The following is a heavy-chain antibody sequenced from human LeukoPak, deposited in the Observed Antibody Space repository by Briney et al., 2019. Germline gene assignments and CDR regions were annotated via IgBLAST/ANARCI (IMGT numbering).Heavy chain of an antibody. J-gene: IGHJ3*02. Sequence: PSETLSLTCTVSGDSISNYYWSWIRQPQGKGLEWIGYLYDSGSANYSPFLKSRVTISLDTSKNQFSLKLTSVTAADTAVYYCARHGGSWTFDIWGQGTMVTVSS. CDR3: ARHGGSWTFDI. CDR1: GDSISNYY. D-gene: IGHD6-13*01. V-gene: IGHV4-59*01. CDR2: LYDSGSA.